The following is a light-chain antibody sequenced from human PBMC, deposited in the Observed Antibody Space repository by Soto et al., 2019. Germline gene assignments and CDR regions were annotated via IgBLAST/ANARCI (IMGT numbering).Light chain of an antibody. J-gene: IGKJ1*01. CDR2: GAS. Sequence: IVMTKSAATLSVSQGGRATLSFRASQSISDTLAWYQQKPGQSPRLLIYGASNRATGIPDRFSGSGSGTDFTLTISRLEPEDFAVYYCQQSVSSSTFGQRTNVHIK. CDR3: QQSVSSST. V-gene: IGKV3-20*01. CDR1: QSISDT.